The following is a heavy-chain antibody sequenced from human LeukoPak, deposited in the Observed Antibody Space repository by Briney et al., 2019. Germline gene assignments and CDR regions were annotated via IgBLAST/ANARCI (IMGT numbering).Heavy chain of an antibody. Sequence: PSETLSLTCAVSGGSISSGGYSWSWIRQPPGTGLEWLGYIYHSGSTYYNPSLKSRVTISVDTSKNQFSLKLSSVTAADTAVYYCARRMVYAIPDDYGMDVWGQGTTVTVSS. D-gene: IGHD2-8*01. CDR2: IYHSGST. V-gene: IGHV4-30-2*01. J-gene: IGHJ6*02. CDR1: GGSISSGGYS. CDR3: ARRMVYAIPDDYGMDV.